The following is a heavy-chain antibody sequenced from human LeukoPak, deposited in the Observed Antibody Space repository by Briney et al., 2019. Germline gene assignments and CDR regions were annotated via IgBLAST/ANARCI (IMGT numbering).Heavy chain of an antibody. D-gene: IGHD3-10*02. V-gene: IGHV3-48*04. CDR2: ISSSGSTI. CDR1: GFTFSSYG. CDR3: AELGITMIGGV. J-gene: IGHJ6*04. Sequence: GRSLRLSCAASGFTFSSYGMHRVRQAPGKGLEWVSYISSSGSTIYYADSVKGRFTISRDNAKNSLYLQMNSLRAEDTAVYYCAELGITMIGGVWGKGTTVTISS.